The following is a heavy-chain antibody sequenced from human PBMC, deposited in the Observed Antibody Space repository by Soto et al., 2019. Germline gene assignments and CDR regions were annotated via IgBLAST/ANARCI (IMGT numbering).Heavy chain of an antibody. Sequence: EVQLLESGGGFVQPGESLRLSCAASGFTFSLSAMSWVRQAPGRGLDWVSSLSGGGSTTDYADSVKGRFTISRDNSKNTVHMQTNSQRAEDTAVSYCTKGREYERLTAWDYWGQGALVTVSS. CDR3: TKGREYERLTAWDY. CDR1: GFTFSLSA. CDR2: LSGGGSTT. D-gene: IGHD2-21*02. V-gene: IGHV3-23*01. J-gene: IGHJ4*02.